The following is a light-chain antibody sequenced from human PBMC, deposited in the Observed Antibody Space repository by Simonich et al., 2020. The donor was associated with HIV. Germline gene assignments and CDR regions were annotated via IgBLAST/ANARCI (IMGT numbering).Light chain of an antibody. CDR3: CSYAGSSTFV. Sequence: QSALTQPASVSGSPGQSITISCTGTSSDVGSYNLFSWYQQHPGKAPKLMIYEGSKRPAGVSNRFSGSKSGNTASLTSSGLQAEDEADYYCCSYAGSSTFVFGGGTKLTVL. V-gene: IGLV2-23*03. CDR1: SSDVGSYNL. J-gene: IGLJ2*01. CDR2: EGS.